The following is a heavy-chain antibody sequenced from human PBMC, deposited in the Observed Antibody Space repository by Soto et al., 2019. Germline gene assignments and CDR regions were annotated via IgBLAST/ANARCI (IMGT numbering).Heavy chain of an antibody. Sequence: QVQLVQSGAEVKKPGSSVKVSCKASGGTFNSYAISWVRQAPGQGLEWMGGIIPIFGTANYAQKFQGRVTITADESTSTAYMELSSLISEDTAVYYCARDGGVYDYSPFDYWGQGTLVTVSS. J-gene: IGHJ4*02. V-gene: IGHV1-69*12. CDR2: IIPIFGTA. D-gene: IGHD4-4*01. CDR3: ARDGGVYDYSPFDY. CDR1: GGTFNSYA.